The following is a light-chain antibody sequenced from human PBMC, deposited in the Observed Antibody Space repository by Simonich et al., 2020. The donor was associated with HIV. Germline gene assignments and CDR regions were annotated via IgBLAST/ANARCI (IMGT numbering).Light chain of an antibody. J-gene: IGLJ3*02. CDR3: AAWDDSLSGPV. CDR2: RNN. CDR1: SSNIGSNT. V-gene: IGLV1-47*01. Sequence: QSVLTQPPSASGTPGKRVTISCSGSSSNIGSNTVNWYQQLPGTAPKLLIYRNNQRPSGVPDRFSGSKSGTSASLAISGLRSEDEADYYCAAWDDSLSGPVFGGGTKLTVL.